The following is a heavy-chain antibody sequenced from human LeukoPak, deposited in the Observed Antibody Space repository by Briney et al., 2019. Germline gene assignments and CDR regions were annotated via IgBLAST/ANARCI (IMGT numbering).Heavy chain of an antibody. Sequence: SETLSLTCTVSGASINSHYWSWIRQPAGKGLEWIGRIYISGSTNYNSSLQSRVTMSVDTSKNQFSPKLTSVTAADMAVYYCARALNPLPGTYYFDYWGQGTLVTVSS. D-gene: IGHD2-15*01. V-gene: IGHV4-4*07. CDR1: GASINSHY. J-gene: IGHJ4*02. CDR2: IYISGST. CDR3: ARALNPLPGTYYFDY.